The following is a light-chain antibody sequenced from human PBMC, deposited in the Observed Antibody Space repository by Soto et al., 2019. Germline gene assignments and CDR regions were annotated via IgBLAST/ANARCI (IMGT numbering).Light chain of an antibody. Sequence: EIVMTQSPATLSVSPGERATVSCRASQSVSSNLAWYQQKPGQAPRLLIYGASSRASGVPARFSGSGSGTEFTLTIGSLQSEDFAIYYCQQYNSCPQTFGQGTKVEIK. CDR2: GAS. V-gene: IGKV3-15*01. J-gene: IGKJ2*01. CDR1: QSVSSN. CDR3: QQYNSCPQT.